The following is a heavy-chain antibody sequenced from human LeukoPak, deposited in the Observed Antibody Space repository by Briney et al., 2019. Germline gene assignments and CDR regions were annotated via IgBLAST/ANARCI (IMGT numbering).Heavy chain of an antibody. CDR1: GFTFSRFS. CDR3: ARDYFDSAGSDWFDP. D-gene: IGHD1-14*01. Sequence: GGSLRLSCSASGFTFSRFSLTWVRQAPGKGLEWVSSISRSSDYIYYAGSVKGRFTISRDNAKNSLYLQMNSLRAEDTAVYYCARDYFDSAGSDWFDPWGQGTLVTVSS. J-gene: IGHJ5*02. V-gene: IGHV3-21*01. CDR2: ISRSSDYI.